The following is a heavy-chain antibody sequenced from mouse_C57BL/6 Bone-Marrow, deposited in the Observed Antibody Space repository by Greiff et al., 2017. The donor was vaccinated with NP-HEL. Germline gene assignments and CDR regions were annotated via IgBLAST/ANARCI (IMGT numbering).Heavy chain of an antibody. CDR1: GYSFTGYF. CDR3: AKVASGSSWGFAY. Sequence: EVQRVESGPELVKPGDSVKISCKASGYSFTGYFMNWVMQSHGKSLEWIGRINPYNGDTFYNQKFKGKATLTVDKSSSTAHMELRCLTSEDSAVYYCAKVASGSSWGFAYWGQGTLVTVSA. CDR2: INPYNGDT. J-gene: IGHJ3*01. V-gene: IGHV1-20*01. D-gene: IGHD1-1*01.